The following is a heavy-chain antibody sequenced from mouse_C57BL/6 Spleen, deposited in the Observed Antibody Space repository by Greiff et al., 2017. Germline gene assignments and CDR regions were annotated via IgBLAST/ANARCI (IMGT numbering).Heavy chain of an antibody. Sequence: QVQLPQSGPELVKPGASVKISCKASGYAFSSSWMNWVKQRPGKGLEWIGRIYPGDGDTNYNGKFKGKATLTADKSSSTAYMQLSSLTSEDSAVYFCARGWRQLRPYFDYWGQGTTLTVSS. J-gene: IGHJ2*01. CDR1: GYAFSSSW. D-gene: IGHD3-2*02. CDR3: ARGWRQLRPYFDY. CDR2: IYPGDGDT. V-gene: IGHV1-82*01.